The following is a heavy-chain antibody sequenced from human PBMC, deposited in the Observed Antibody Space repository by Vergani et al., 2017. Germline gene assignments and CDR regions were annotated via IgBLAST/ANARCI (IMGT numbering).Heavy chain of an antibody. CDR3: AREERGYYYDSSGYDY. J-gene: IGHJ4*02. CDR2: IYHSGST. Sequence: QVQLQESGPGLVKPSETLSLTCTVSGYSISSGYYWGWIRQPPGKGVEWIGSIYHSGSTYYNPSLKSRVTISVDPSKNQFSRKLSAATAADTAVYYCAREERGYYYDSSGYDYWGQGTLVTVSS. V-gene: IGHV4-38-2*02. CDR1: GYSISSGYY. D-gene: IGHD3-22*01.